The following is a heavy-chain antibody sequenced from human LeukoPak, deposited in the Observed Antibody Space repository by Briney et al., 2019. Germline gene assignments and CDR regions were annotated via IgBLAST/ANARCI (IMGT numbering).Heavy chain of an antibody. CDR2: ISTSSSYI. D-gene: IGHD6-25*01. CDR3: AKDSGIGAALYYFDY. Sequence: GGSLRLSCAASGFTFSTYSMNWVRQAPGKGLEWVSSISTSSSYIYYADSVKGRFTISRDNAKNSLYLQMNSLRAEGTAVYYCAKDSGIGAALYYFDYWGQGTLVTVSS. V-gene: IGHV3-21*01. J-gene: IGHJ4*02. CDR1: GFTFSTYS.